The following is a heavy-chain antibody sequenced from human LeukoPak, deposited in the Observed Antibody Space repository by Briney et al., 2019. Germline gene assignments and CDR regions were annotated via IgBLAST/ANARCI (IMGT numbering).Heavy chain of an antibody. J-gene: IGHJ6*03. Sequence: SQTLSLTCAISGDSVSSNSAAWNWIRQSPSRGLEWPGRTYYRSKWYNDYAVSVKSRITINPDTSKNQFSLKLSSVTAADTAVYYCARDQHYDFWSGPYYMDVWGKGTTVTVSS. CDR3: ARDQHYDFWSGPYYMDV. CDR2: TYYRSKWYN. CDR1: GDSVSSNSAA. D-gene: IGHD3-3*01. V-gene: IGHV6-1*01.